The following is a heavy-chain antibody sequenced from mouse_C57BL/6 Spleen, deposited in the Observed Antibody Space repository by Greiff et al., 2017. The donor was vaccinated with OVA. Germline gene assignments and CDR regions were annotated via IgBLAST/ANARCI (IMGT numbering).Heavy chain of an antibody. CDR1: GYTFTSYW. Sequence: QVQLQQPGAELVKPGASVKLSCKASGYTFTSYWMHWVKQRPGQGLEWIGMIHPNSGSTNYNVKFKSKATLTVDKSSSTAYMQLSSLTSEDSAVYYCASRLGPTTVDAMDYWGQGTSVTVSS. CDR2: IHPNSGST. J-gene: IGHJ4*01. V-gene: IGHV1-64*01. CDR3: ASRLGPTTVDAMDY. D-gene: IGHD1-1*01.